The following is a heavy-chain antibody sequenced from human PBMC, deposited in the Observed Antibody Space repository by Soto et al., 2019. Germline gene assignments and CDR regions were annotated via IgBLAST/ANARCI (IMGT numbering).Heavy chain of an antibody. V-gene: IGHV1-46*04. D-gene: IGHD3-10*01. Sequence: ASVKVSCKASGYTFTNYYLHWVRQAPGQGLEWVGMINPSARSASYAQKLRGRLTMDRDTSTTTVYMELSRLTFEDTALYYCAKFHGSGTYYNFPDYWGQETLVTVSS. CDR2: INPSARSA. CDR3: AKFHGSGTYYNFPDY. J-gene: IGHJ4*02. CDR1: GYTFTNYY.